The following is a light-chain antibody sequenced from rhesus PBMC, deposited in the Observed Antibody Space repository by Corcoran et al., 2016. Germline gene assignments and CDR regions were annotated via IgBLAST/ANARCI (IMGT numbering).Light chain of an antibody. CDR1: QSVSSS. J-gene: IGKJ4*01. CDR2: GAS. Sequence: EIVMTQSPATLSLSPGERATLSCRASQSVSSSLAWYQQKPGQAPRLLIYGASSRATGIPARFSGSGSGTEFTLTLSSLEPEDCAVYYCQQCSNWPLTFGGGTKVEIK. CDR3: QQCSNWPLT. V-gene: IGKV3-42*03.